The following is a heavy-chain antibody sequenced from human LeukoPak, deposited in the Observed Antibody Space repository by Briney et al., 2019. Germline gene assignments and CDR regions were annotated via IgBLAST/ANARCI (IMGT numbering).Heavy chain of an antibody. CDR2: IIPIFGTA. D-gene: IGHD6-13*01. V-gene: IGHV1-69*05. Sequence: GSSVKVSCKASGGTFSSYAISWVRQAPGQGPEWMGRIIPIFGTANYAQKFQGRVTITTDESTSTAYMELSSLRSEDTAVYYCARGDLEQQLVHWGQGTLVTVSS. J-gene: IGHJ4*02. CDR1: GGTFSSYA. CDR3: ARGDLEQQLVH.